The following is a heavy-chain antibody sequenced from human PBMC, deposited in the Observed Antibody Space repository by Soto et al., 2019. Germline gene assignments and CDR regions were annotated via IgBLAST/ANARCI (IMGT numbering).Heavy chain of an antibody. V-gene: IGHV4-59*08. J-gene: IGHJ5*01. D-gene: IGHD1-26*01. CDR2: IFYTGST. Sequence: SETLSLTCTVSGGSVSGYYWSWIRQTPGKGPEWIGYIFYTGSTNYNPSLMSRISINPDTSNNQVSLQLNSVTPDDTAVYYCARLIGNSWLDSWGQGTLVTVSS. CDR3: ARLIGNSWLDS. CDR1: GGSVSGYY.